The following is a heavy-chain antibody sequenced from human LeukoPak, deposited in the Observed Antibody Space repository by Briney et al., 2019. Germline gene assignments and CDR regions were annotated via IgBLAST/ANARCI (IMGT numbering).Heavy chain of an antibody. Sequence: GGSVKVSCKASGYTFTSYDINWVRQATGQGFEWLGWMNPNSGNTGYAQKFQGRVTMTRNSSISTAYMELCSLKSEDTAVYYCASRNIVRGVRVMDVWGQGTTVTVSS. D-gene: IGHD3-10*01. CDR3: ASRNIVRGVRVMDV. V-gene: IGHV1-8*01. CDR2: MNPNSGNT. J-gene: IGHJ6*02. CDR1: GYTFTSYD.